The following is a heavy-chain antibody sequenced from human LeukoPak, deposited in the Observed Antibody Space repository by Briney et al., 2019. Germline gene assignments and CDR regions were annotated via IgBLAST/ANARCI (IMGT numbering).Heavy chain of an antibody. V-gene: IGHV4-30-2*01. Sequence: SQTLSLTCAGSGGSISSGGYSWRWLRQPPGTGLEWLGYIYHSGSTYYNPSLKSRVTISVDRSKNQFSLKLSSVTAADTAVYYCARVGSPFYCSGGSCYSGMTLFDYWGQGTLVTVSS. CDR1: GGSISSGGYS. J-gene: IGHJ4*02. D-gene: IGHD2-15*01. CDR2: IYHSGST. CDR3: ARVGSPFYCSGGSCYSGMTLFDY.